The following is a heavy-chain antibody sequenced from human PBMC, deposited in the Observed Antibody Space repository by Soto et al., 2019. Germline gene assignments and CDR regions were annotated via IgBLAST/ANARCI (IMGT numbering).Heavy chain of an antibody. CDR3: ARGDREDIAVVIGVRPGEYGVDV. D-gene: IGHD2-15*01. CDR2: ISYDGGNK. J-gene: IGHJ6*02. CDR1: GFTFRNYA. V-gene: IGHV3-30-3*01. Sequence: QVQLVESGGGVVQPGRSLRLSCAASGFTFRNYAMHWVRQAPGKGLECVAVISYDGGNKFYRDYVKGRFTISRDNSKNTLYLQINSLRYEDTAVYYCARGDREDIAVVIGVRPGEYGVDVWGQGTTVTVCS.